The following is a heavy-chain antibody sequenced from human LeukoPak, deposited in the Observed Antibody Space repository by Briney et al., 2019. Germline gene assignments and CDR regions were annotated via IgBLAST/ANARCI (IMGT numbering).Heavy chain of an antibody. CDR2: ISWNSGSI. D-gene: IGHD6-19*01. Sequence: GRSLRLSCAASGFTFDDYAMHWVRQAPGKGLEWGSGISWNSGSIGYADSVKGRFTISRDNAKNSLYLQMNSLRAEDTALYYCAKGAGYSSGWLGRYYFDYWGQGTLVTVSS. CDR1: GFTFDDYA. V-gene: IGHV3-9*01. CDR3: AKGAGYSSGWLGRYYFDY. J-gene: IGHJ4*02.